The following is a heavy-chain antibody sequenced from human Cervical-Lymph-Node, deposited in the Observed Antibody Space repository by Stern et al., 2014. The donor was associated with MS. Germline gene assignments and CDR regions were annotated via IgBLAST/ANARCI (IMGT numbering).Heavy chain of an antibody. Sequence: QVQLVQSGPGLVKPSQTLSLTCTVSGGSISSSGYYWSWIRQPADKGLEWIGRIHDSGSTYYNPSLKSRVTISMDTAHNPFSLKLPSVTAADTAVYYCATTRWDLFTWNWFDPWGQGTLVTVSS. CDR2: IHDSGST. J-gene: IGHJ5*02. V-gene: IGHV4-61*02. CDR1: GGSISSSGYY. D-gene: IGHD1-26*01. CDR3: ATTRWDLFTWNWFDP.